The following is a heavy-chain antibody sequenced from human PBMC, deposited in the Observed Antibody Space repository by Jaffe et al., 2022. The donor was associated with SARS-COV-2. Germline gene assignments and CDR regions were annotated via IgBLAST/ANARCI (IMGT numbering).Heavy chain of an antibody. CDR2: VFYTGST. D-gene: IGHD6-6*01. CDR3: ARDALDGIDF. V-gene: IGHV4-61*01. Sequence: QVQLQESGPGLVKPSETLSLTCRVSGASVSSGNYYWSWIRQPPGKRPEWIGYVFYTGSTNYNPSLESRVSISADRSKNQFFLRLTSVTVADTAVYYCARDALDGIDFWGQGTLITVSS. CDR1: GASVSSGNYY. J-gene: IGHJ4*02.